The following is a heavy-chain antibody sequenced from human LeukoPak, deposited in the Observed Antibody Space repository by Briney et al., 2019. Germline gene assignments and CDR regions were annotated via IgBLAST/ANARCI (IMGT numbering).Heavy chain of an antibody. D-gene: IGHD5-24*01. V-gene: IGHV3-33*06. CDR2: IWYDGSNK. J-gene: IGHJ4*02. CDR1: GFTFSTYG. Sequence: GGSLRLSCEASGFTFSTYGMHWVRQAPGKGLEWVAVIWYDGSNKNYADSVKGRFTISRDNSKNTLYLQMNSLRAEDTAVYYCAKGGDGYNYGSYFDYWGQGTLVTVSS. CDR3: AKGGDGYNYGSYFDY.